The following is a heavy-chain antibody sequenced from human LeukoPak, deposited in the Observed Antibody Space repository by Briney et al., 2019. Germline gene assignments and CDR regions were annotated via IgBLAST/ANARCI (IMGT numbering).Heavy chain of an antibody. J-gene: IGHJ4*02. CDR3: TRNGACSLDQ. CDR2: IYRGGST. CDR1: GGSISSGNW. Sequence: SGTLSLTCAVSGGSISSGNWWSWVRQPPGKGLEWIGEIYRGGSTSYSATLKSRVAVSVDTSKNQFSLKLTSVTAADTAVYYCTRNGACSLDQWGQGTLVTVSS. D-gene: IGHD2-21*02. V-gene: IGHV4-4*02.